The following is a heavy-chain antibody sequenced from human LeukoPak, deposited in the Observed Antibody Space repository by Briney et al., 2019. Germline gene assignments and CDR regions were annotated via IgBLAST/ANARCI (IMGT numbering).Heavy chain of an antibody. CDR3: ARHRRGYTSYYYYGMDV. D-gene: IGHD5-24*01. Sequence: GESLKISCKGSGYTFSSYWVAWVRQMPGKGLEWMGIIHPSDSDTRYSPSFQGQVTISGDKSITTAYLQWSSLKASDTAIYYCARHRRGYTSYYYYGMDVWGQGTTVTVSS. CDR2: IHPSDSDT. J-gene: IGHJ6*02. V-gene: IGHV5-51*01. CDR1: GYTFSSYW.